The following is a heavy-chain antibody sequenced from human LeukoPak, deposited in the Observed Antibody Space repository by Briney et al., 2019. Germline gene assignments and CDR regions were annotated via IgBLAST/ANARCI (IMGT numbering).Heavy chain of an antibody. CDR1: GFTFSSYW. D-gene: IGHD2-15*01. Sequence: GGSLRLSCAVSGFTFSSYWMHWVRQAPGKGLVWVSHINNDGSSTSYADSVKGRFTISRDNAKNTLYLRMNSLRTEDTAVYYCACYGIAPPYWGQGTLVTVSS. V-gene: IGHV3-74*01. J-gene: IGHJ4*02. CDR2: INNDGSST. CDR3: ACYGIAPPY.